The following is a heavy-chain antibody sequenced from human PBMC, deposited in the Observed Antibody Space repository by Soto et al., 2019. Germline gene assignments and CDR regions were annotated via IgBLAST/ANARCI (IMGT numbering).Heavy chain of an antibody. CDR1: GGSISSGGYS. V-gene: IGHV4-30-2*01. Sequence: TSETLSLTCAVSGGSISSGGYSWSWIRQPPGKGLEWIGYIYHSGSTYYNPSLKSRVTISVDRSKNQFSLKLSSVTAADTAVYYCARHLGYSYGPGVFDYWGQGTLVTVSS. CDR2: IYHSGST. J-gene: IGHJ4*02. D-gene: IGHD5-18*01. CDR3: ARHLGYSYGPGVFDY.